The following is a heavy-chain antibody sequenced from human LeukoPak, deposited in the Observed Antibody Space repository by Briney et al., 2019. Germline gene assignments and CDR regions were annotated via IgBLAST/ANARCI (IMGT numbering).Heavy chain of an antibody. CDR3: ARDIVVVPAAMYSLYYYYYYMDV. CDR2: INPSGSSA. D-gene: IGHD2-2*01. J-gene: IGHJ6*03. CDR1: GYTFTSYY. V-gene: IGHV1-46*01. Sequence: ASLKVSWETSGYTFTSYYMHRVRQAPGQGREWMGIINPSGSSASYGQKFQGRVTMTRDTSTSVVYMELSSLRSEDTAVYYCARDIVVVPAAMYSLYYYYYYMDVWGKGTTVTVSS.